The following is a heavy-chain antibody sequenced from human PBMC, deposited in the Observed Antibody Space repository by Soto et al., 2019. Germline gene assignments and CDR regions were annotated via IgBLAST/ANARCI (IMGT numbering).Heavy chain of an antibody. J-gene: IGHJ4*02. CDR3: ARGRDVEDIVVVPAAMPHPSGYYFDY. D-gene: IGHD2-2*01. V-gene: IGHV4-34*01. CDR2: INHSGST. CDR1: GGSFSGYY. Sequence: QVQLQQWGAGLLKPSETLSLTCAVYGGSFSGYYWSWIRQPPGKGLEWIGEINHSGSTNYNPSLKSRVTISVDTSKNQFSLKLSSVTAADTAVYYCARGRDVEDIVVVPAAMPHPSGYYFDYWGQGTLVTVSS.